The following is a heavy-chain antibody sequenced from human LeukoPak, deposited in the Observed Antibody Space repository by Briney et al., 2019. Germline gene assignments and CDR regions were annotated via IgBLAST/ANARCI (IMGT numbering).Heavy chain of an antibody. V-gene: IGHV3-30*01. J-gene: IGHJ4*02. D-gene: IGHD3-9*01. CDR2: ISYDGSNK. CDR1: GFTFSSYA. CDR3: ARGYYDILTGYLDY. Sequence: GGSLRLSCAASGFTFSSYAMHWVRQAPGKGLEWVAVISYDGSNKYYADSVKGRFAISRDNSKNTLYLQMNSLRAEDTAVYYCARGYYDILTGYLDYWGQGTLVTVSS.